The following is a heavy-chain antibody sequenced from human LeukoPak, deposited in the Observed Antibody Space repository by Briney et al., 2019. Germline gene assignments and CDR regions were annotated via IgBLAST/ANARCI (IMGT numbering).Heavy chain of an antibody. V-gene: IGHV4-30-4*01. D-gene: IGHD3-22*01. CDR1: GASISSGDYY. CDR2: IYYSGST. CDR3: ARVYYYDSSALAFDI. J-gene: IGHJ3*02. Sequence: SETLSLTCTVSGASISSGDYYWSWIRQPPGKGLEWIGYIYYSGSTNYNPSLKSRVTLSVDTSKNQFSLKLSSVTAADTAVYYCARVYYYDSSALAFDIWGQGTMVTVSS.